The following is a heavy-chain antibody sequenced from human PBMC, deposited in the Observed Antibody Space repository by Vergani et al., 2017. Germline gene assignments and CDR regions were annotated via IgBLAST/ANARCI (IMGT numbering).Heavy chain of an antibody. J-gene: IGHJ4*02. Sequence: QVQLVESGGGLVKPGGSLRLSCAASGFTFSDYYMSWIRQAPGKGLEWVSYISSSGSTIYYADSVTGRLTISRDNAKNALYLQMNSLRAEDTAVSYCARGPRNMVRGVQRFDYWGQGTLVTVSS. V-gene: IGHV3-11*01. D-gene: IGHD3-10*01. CDR1: GFTFSDYY. CDR3: ARGPRNMVRGVQRFDY. CDR2: ISSSGSTI.